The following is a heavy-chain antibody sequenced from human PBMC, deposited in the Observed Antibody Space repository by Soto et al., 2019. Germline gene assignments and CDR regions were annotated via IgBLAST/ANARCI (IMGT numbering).Heavy chain of an antibody. V-gene: IGHV4-30-4*01. J-gene: IGHJ4*02. CDR1: GGSISSGDYS. CDR2: IYYSGST. CDR3: ARATEEYYYGSGTVDY. D-gene: IGHD3-10*01. Sequence: QVQLQESGPGLVKPSQTLSLTCTVSGGSISSGDYSWSWIRQPPGKGLEWIGYIYYSGSTYYNPSLKSRVTISXDTXKXRFSLKLSSVTAADTAVYYCARATEEYYYGSGTVDYWGQGTLVTVSS.